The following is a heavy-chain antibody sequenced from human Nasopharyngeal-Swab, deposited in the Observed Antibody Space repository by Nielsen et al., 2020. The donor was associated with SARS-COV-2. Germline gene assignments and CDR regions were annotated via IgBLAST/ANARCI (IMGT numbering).Heavy chain of an antibody. V-gene: IGHV1-18*01. J-gene: IGHJ3*02. CDR3: ARGRLSMVRGDAFDI. CDR1: GYTFTSYG. D-gene: IGHD3-10*01. Sequence: ASVKVSCKASGYTFTSYGISWVRQAPGQGLEWMGWISAYNGNTNYAQKLQGRVTMTTDTSTSTAYMGLRSLRSDDTAVYYCARGRLSMVRGDAFDIWGQGTMVTVSS. CDR2: ISAYNGNT.